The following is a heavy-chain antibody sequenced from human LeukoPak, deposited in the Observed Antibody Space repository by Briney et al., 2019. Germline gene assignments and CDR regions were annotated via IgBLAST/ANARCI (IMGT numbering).Heavy chain of an antibody. D-gene: IGHD3-10*01. Sequence: GGSLRLSCAASGFTYSYYGMNWDRQAPGEGLEGVSGDTGRGTSTYYAVSERGRFHISRDNSKNTLYLQKNSQRFEDTAVYYCAQGGSLACFDYWGEGALVTVSS. J-gene: IGHJ4*02. V-gene: IGHV3-23*01. CDR1: GFTYSYYG. CDR2: DTGRGTST. CDR3: AQGGSLACFDY.